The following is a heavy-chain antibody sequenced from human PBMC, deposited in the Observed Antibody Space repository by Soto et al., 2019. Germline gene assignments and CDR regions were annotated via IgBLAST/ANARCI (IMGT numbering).Heavy chain of an antibody. Sequence: GGSLRLSCGASGFTVSSNYMSGVPQAPGKGLEGGSVIYIGGTTYYADSVKGRFTISRDNSKNTLYLQMNSLRAEDTAVYYCARNGDSSDYRGWFDPWGQGT. J-gene: IGHJ5*02. D-gene: IGHD3-22*01. CDR3: ARNGDSSDYRGWFDP. V-gene: IGHV3-66*01. CDR2: IYIGGTT. CDR1: GFTVSSNY.